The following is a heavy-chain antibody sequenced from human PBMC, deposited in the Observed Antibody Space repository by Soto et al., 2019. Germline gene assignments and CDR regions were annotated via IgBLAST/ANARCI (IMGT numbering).Heavy chain of an antibody. CDR3: ARDRAYDSSGYWEDPSDPNWFDP. CDR2: ISAYNGNT. J-gene: IGHJ5*02. V-gene: IGHV1-18*04. D-gene: IGHD3-22*01. Sequence: ASVKVSCKASGYTFTSYGISWVRQAPGQGLEWMGWISAYNGNTNYAQKLQGRVTMTTDTSTSTAYMELRSLRSDDTAVYYCARDRAYDSSGYWEDPSDPNWFDPWGQGTLVTVSS. CDR1: GYTFTSYG.